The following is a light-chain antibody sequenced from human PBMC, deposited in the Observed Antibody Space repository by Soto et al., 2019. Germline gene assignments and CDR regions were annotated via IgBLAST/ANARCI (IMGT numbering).Light chain of an antibody. J-gene: IGKJ4*01. CDR3: QQRSNWPLT. CDR2: GAS. V-gene: IGKV3-11*01. CDR1: QSVSRY. Sequence: EIVLTQSPATLSLSPGERATLSCRASQSVSRYLAWYQQKPGQAPRLIIHGASSRATGVPDRITGSGSGTDFTITISSLGPEDFGVYYCQQRSNWPLTFGGGTKVDIK.